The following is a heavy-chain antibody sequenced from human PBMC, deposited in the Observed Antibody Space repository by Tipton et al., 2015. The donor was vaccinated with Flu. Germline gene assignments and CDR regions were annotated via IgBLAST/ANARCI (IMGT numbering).Heavy chain of an antibody. CDR2: ISSSGST. CDR3: ARGSGSGTDMIFYY. CDR1: GDSISSFY. D-gene: IGHD3-10*01. Sequence: PGLVKPSETLSLNCTVSGDSISSFYWTWIRQPAGKGLEWIGRISSSGSTKYNPSLKSRVTLSLDTSKNQFSLRLSSVTAADTAMYYCARGSGSGTDMIFYYWGQGALVTVSS. V-gene: IGHV4-4*07. J-gene: IGHJ4*02.